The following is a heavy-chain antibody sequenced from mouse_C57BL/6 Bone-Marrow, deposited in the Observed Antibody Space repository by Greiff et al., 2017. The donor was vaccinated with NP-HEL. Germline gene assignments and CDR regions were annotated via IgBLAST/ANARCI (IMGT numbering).Heavy chain of an antibody. Sequence: EVHLVESGEGLVKPGGSLKLSCAASGFTFSSYAMSWVRQTPEKRLEWVAYISSGGDYIYYAATVKGRFTISSDNARNTLYLQMSSLKSEDTAMYYCTRDRPYSNYVYYAMDYWGQGTSVTVSS. CDR2: ISSGGDYI. V-gene: IGHV5-9-1*02. CDR3: TRDRPYSNYVYYAMDY. CDR1: GFTFSSYA. D-gene: IGHD2-5*01. J-gene: IGHJ4*01.